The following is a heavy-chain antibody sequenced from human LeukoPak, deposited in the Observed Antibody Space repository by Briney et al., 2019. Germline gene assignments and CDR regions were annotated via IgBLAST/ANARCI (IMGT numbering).Heavy chain of an antibody. CDR1: GGSISSGDYY. Sequence: SETLALTCTVSGGSISSGDYYWSWIRQPPGKGLEWIGYIYYSGSTNYNPSLKSRVTISVDTSKNQFSLKLSSVTAADTAVYYCARGRGRHFDYWGQGTLVTVFS. V-gene: IGHV4-61*08. CDR2: IYYSGST. J-gene: IGHJ4*02. CDR3: ARGRGRHFDY.